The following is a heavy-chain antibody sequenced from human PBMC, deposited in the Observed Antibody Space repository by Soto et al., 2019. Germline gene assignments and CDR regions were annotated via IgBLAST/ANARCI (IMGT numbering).Heavy chain of an antibody. V-gene: IGHV1-18*01. CDR3: ARDYCSSTSCPRTYGMDV. CDR1: GGTFSSYA. CDR2: IIPIFGNT. D-gene: IGHD2-2*01. J-gene: IGHJ6*02. Sequence: ASVKVSCKASGGTFSSYAISWVRQAPGQGLEWMGGIIPIFGNTNYAQKLQGRVTMTTDTSTSTAYMELRSLRSDDTAVYYCARDYCSSTSCPRTYGMDVWGQGTTVTVSS.